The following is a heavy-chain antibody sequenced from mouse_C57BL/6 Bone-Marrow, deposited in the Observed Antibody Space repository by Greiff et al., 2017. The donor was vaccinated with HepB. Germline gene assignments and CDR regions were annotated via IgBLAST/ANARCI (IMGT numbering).Heavy chain of an antibody. CDR1: GFTFSSYA. D-gene: IGHD2-5*01. CDR2: ISSGGDYI. CDR3: TRDFYYSNPYYYAMDY. V-gene: IGHV5-9-1*02. Sequence: DVMLVESGEGLVKPGGSLKLSCAASGFTFSSYAMSWVRQTPEKRLEWVAYISSGGDYIYYADTVKGRFTISRDNARNTLYLQMSSLKSEDTAMYYCTRDFYYSNPYYYAMDYWGQGTSVTVSS. J-gene: IGHJ4*01.